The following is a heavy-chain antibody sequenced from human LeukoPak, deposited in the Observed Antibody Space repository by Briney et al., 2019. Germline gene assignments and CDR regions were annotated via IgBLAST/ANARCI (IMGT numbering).Heavy chain of an antibody. CDR2: INPNSGGT. J-gene: IGHJ6*02. D-gene: IGHD2-2*01. CDR1: GYTFTGYY. Sequence: GASVKVSCKASGYTFTGYYMHWVRQAPGQGLEWMGRINPNSGGTNYAQKFQGRVTMTRDTSISTAYMELSRLRSDDTAVYYCARWGRVVPAARRRTYYYGMDVWGQGTTVTVSS. CDR3: ARWGRVVPAARRRTYYYGMDV. V-gene: IGHV1-2*06.